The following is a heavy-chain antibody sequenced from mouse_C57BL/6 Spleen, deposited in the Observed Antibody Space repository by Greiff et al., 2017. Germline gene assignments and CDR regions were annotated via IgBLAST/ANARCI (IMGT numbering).Heavy chain of an antibody. J-gene: IGHJ2*01. CDR2: IRSKSNNYAT. CDR3: VRGGDYFDY. V-gene: IGHV10-1*01. CDR1: GFSFNTYA. Sequence: EVHLVESGGGLVQPKGSLKLSCAASGFSFNTYAMNWVRQAPGKGLEWVARIRSKSNNYATYYADSVKDRFTISRDDSESMLYLQMNNLKTEDTAMYYCVRGGDYFDYWGQGTTLTVSS.